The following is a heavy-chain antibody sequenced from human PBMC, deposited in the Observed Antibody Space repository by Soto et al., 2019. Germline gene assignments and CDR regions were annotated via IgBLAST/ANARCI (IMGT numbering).Heavy chain of an antibody. CDR1: GGTFSSYA. CDR2: IIPISGTA. J-gene: IGHJ6*02. V-gene: IGHV1-69*01. Sequence: VQLVQSGAEVKKPGSSVKVSCKASGGTFSSYAISWVRQAPGQGLEWMGGIIPISGTANYAQKFQGRVTTPADESTSTAYLELRSLRSEDTAVYYCARSQGSSTSLEIYYYYYYGMDVWGQGTTVTVSS. CDR3: ARSQGSSTSLEIYYYYYYGMDV. D-gene: IGHD2-2*01.